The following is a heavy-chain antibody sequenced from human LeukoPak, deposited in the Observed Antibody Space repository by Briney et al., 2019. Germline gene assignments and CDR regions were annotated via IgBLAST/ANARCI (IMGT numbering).Heavy chain of an antibody. CDR1: GGSISAYY. D-gene: IGHD6-6*01. CDR3: ARFGTSSSRFFAQ. J-gene: IGHJ4*02. V-gene: IGHV4-59*01. CDR2: IHYSGTT. Sequence: SETLSLTCTVSGGSISAYYWSWIRQPPGKGLEWIGYIHYSGTTNYYPSLKSRVTIALDTSKNQFSLKLNSVTAADTAVYYCARFGTSSSRFFAQWGQGTLVTVSS.